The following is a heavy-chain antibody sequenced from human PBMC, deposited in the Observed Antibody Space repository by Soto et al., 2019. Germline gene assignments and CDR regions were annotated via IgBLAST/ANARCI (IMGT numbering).Heavy chain of an antibody. D-gene: IGHD2-8*01. J-gene: IGHJ4*02. CDR1: GFTFSNFA. CDR2: ISANGVDT. V-gene: IGHV3-23*01. CDR3: TKDLADVILVVYAITGLDV. Sequence: PGGSLRLSCAASGFTFSNFAMNWVRQGPGKGLEWVGTISANGVDTYYADPVNGRFTISRDNFRDTLSLQMHGLRVEDTAVYYCTKDLADVILVVYAITGLDVWGLGTLVTVSS.